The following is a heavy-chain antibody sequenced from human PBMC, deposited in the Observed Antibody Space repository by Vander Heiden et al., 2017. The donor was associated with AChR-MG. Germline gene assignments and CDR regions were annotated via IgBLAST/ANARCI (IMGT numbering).Heavy chain of an antibody. Sequence: EVQLVESGGGLVQPGGSLSLSCAASGFPFSSYSMNWVRQAPGKGLEWVSYISSSSSTIYYADSVKGRFTISRDNAKNSLYLQMNSLRDEDTAVYYCARSLIRPPFDYYYGMDVWGQGTTVTVSS. J-gene: IGHJ6*02. CDR3: ARSLIRPPFDYYYGMDV. CDR1: GFPFSSYS. V-gene: IGHV3-48*02. D-gene: IGHD6-6*01. CDR2: ISSSSSTI.